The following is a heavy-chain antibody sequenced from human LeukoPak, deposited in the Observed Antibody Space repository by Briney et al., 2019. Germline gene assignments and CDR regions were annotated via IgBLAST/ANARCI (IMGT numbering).Heavy chain of an antibody. V-gene: IGHV3-23*01. Sequence: GGSLRLSCAASGFTFRNYAMIWVRQAPGKGLEWVSGIGGSGDNAYCADSVKGRFTISRDNSKNTLYLQMNTLRVDDTALYYCTKVRTGYYYYLDSWGQGTLVTVSS. CDR3: TKVRTGYYYYLDS. CDR1: GFTFRNYA. D-gene: IGHD3-9*01. J-gene: IGHJ4*02. CDR2: IGGSGDNA.